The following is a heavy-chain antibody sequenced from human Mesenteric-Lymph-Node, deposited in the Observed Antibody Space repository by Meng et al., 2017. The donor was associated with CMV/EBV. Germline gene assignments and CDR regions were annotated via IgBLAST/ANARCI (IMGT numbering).Heavy chain of an antibody. CDR1: GGSISSSSYY. V-gene: IGHV4-39*01. J-gene: IGHJ3*02. Sequence: GSLRLSCTVSGGSISSSSYYWGWIRQPPGKGLEWIGSIYYSGSTYYNPSLKSRVTISVDTSKNQFSLKLSSVTAADTAVYYCARRTYGGDAFDIWGQGTMVTVSS. D-gene: IGHD4/OR15-4a*01. CDR2: IYYSGST. CDR3: ARRTYGGDAFDI.